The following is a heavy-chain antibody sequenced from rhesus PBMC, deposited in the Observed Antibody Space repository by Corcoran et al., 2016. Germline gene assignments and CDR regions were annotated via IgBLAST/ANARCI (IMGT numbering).Heavy chain of an antibody. J-gene: IGHJ4*01. CDR1: GGSSLSSSYP. CDR3: VRWDGGKYGY. V-gene: IGHV4-122*02. D-gene: IGHD1-44*01. CDR2: RTYSRVT. Sequence: QVQLQESGPGLVKPSETPSLPLSVSGGSSLSSSYPWVLLPAPPGGAPELIGYRTYSRVTSPHPSLRSRVSISRDTSRNQFSLNLRSVTAADTAVYYCVRWDGGKYGYWGHGVLVTVSS.